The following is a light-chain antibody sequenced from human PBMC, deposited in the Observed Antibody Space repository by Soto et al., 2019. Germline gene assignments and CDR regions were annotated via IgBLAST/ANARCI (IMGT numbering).Light chain of an antibody. CDR3: SSYASSSTLV. CDR2: EVT. CDR1: SSDVGGYNY. J-gene: IGLJ3*02. V-gene: IGLV2-14*01. Sequence: QSVLTQPASVSGSPGQPITISCTGTSSDVGGYNYVSWYQQHPGKAPKLMIYEVTNRPSGVSNRFSGSKSGNTASLTISGLRAEDEADYYCSSYASSSTLVFGGGTKVTVL.